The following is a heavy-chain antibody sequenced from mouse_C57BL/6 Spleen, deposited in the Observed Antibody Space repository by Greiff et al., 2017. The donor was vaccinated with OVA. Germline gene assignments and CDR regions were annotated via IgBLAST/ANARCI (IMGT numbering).Heavy chain of an antibody. CDR3: TGDMRLRHYYAMDC. Sequence: EVQGVESGGGLVQPGGSMKLSCAASGFTFSDAWMDWVRQSPEKGLEWVAEIRNKANNHATYYAESVKGRFTISRDDSKSSVYLQMNSLRAEDTGIYYCTGDMRLRHYYAMDCWGQGTSVTVSS. J-gene: IGHJ4*01. V-gene: IGHV6-6*01. CDR1: GFTFSDAW. CDR2: IRNKANNHAT. D-gene: IGHD2-4*01.